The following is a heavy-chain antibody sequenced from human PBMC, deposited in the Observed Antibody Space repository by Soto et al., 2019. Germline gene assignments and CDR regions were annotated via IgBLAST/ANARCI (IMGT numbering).Heavy chain of an antibody. CDR3: ARALRGRYYYYYGMDV. V-gene: IGHV3-13*01. Sequence: PGGSLRLSCAASGFTFSSYDMHWVRQATGKGLEWVSAIGTAGDTYYPGSVKGRFTISRENAKYSLYLQMNSLRAEDTAVYYCARALRGRYYYYYGMDVWGQGTTVTVSS. CDR2: IGTAGDT. CDR1: GFTFSSYD. J-gene: IGHJ6*02. D-gene: IGHD3-16*01.